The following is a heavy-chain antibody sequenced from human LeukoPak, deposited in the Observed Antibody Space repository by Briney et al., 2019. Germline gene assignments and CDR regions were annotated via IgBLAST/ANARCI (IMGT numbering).Heavy chain of an antibody. D-gene: IGHD4-17*01. CDR3: ARSLYYGEALGFDY. CDR1: GGSISSSSYY. CDR2: IYYSGST. Sequence: KPSETLSLTCTVSGGSISSSSYYWGWIRQPPGKGLEWIGSIYYSGSTNYNPSLKSRVTISVDTSKNQFSLKLSSATAADTAVYYCARSLYYGEALGFDYWGQGTLVTVSS. J-gene: IGHJ4*02. V-gene: IGHV4-39*07.